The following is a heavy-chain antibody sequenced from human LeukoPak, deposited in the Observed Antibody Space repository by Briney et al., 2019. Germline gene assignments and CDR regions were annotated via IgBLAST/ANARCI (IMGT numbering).Heavy chain of an antibody. J-gene: IGHJ4*02. CDR2: IYYSGST. CDR3: ARVRGYSSFTDFDY. V-gene: IGHV4-59*01. D-gene: IGHD6-6*01. CDR1: DGSINSYY. Sequence: PSETLSLTCSVSDGSINSYYWSWIRQPPGKGLEWIGYIYYSGSTNYNPSLKSRVTISVDTSKNQFSLKLSSVTAADTAVYYCARVRGYSSFTDFDYWGQGTLVTVSS.